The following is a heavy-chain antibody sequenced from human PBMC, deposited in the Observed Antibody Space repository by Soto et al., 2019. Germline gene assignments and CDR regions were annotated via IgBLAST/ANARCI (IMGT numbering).Heavy chain of an antibody. CDR3: ARGRDEFDA. CDR1: GASLSGNY. Sequence: SETLSLTCAVYGASLSGNYCNWLRQPPGKGLEWIGEINHSGNTNYKPSLRSRSTISIDTSKIQCYLNLKSVSAADTAVDECARGRDEFDAWGQGTPFTVCS. CDR2: INHSGNT. V-gene: IGHV4-34*01. J-gene: IGHJ5*02.